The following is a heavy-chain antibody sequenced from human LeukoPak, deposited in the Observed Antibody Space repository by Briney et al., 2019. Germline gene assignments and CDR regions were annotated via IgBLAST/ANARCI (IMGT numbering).Heavy chain of an antibody. D-gene: IGHD3-10*02. J-gene: IGHJ6*04. V-gene: IGHV3-74*01. CDR2: INSDGSST. CDR3: AELGITMIGGV. CDR1: GFAFRNYW. Sequence: GGSLRLSCVASGFAFRNYWMYWVRHGPGKGLVWLSRINSDGSSTSYADSVKGRFTISRDDAKNTLYLQMNSLRAEDTAVYYCAELGITMIGGVWGKGTTVTISS.